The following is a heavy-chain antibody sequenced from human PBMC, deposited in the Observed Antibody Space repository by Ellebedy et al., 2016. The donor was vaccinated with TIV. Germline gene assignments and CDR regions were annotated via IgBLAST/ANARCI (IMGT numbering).Heavy chain of an antibody. CDR2: IYSDGNT. D-gene: IGHD2-21*01. CDR3: ARDPGGGGDFGDNWFDP. V-gene: IGHV3-66*01. CDR1: GFIVGSYF. J-gene: IGHJ5*02. Sequence: GESLKISCAASGFIVGSYFMSWVRQAPGKGLEWVSIIYSDGNTNYTDSVNGRFIVSRDSSKNTLYLQMNSLTAEDTAVYYCARDPGGGGDFGDNWFDPWGQGTLVTVSS.